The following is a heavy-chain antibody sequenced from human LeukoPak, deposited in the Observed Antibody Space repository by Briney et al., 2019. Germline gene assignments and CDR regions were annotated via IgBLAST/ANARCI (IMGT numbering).Heavy chain of an antibody. J-gene: IGHJ4*02. D-gene: IGHD4-17*01. CDR1: GFTVSSNY. Sequence: PGGSLRLSCAASGFTVSSNYMSWVRQAPGKGLEWVSVIYSGGSTYYADSVKGRFTISRDNSKHTLYLQMNSLRAEDTAVYYSASSDFIYGDYKLDYWGQGTLVTVSS. V-gene: IGHV3-66*01. CDR3: ASSDFIYGDYKLDY. CDR2: IYSGGST.